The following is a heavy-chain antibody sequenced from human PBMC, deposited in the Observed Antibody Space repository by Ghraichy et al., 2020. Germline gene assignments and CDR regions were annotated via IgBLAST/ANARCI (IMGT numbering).Heavy chain of an antibody. CDR3: ARDNYGHFDC. CDR1: GFTFSRYE. J-gene: IGHJ4*02. D-gene: IGHD3-10*01. Sequence: GGSLRLSCAASGFTFSRYEMNWVRQAPGKGLEWVSYISSGGDTIYYADSVKDRFTVSRDNAKNSLYLQMDSLRADDTAVYYCARDNYGHFDCWGQGTLVAVPS. CDR2: ISSGGDTI. V-gene: IGHV3-48*03.